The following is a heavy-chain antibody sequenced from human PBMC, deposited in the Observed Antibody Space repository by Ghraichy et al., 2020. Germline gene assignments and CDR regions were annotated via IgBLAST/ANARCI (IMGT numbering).Heavy chain of an antibody. CDR3: VRVVPRKQSWLGYADF. D-gene: IGHD5-18*01. V-gene: IGHV3-64D*06. J-gene: IGHJ4*02. CDR1: GFTFRTYA. CDR2: IGSAGLST. Sequence: GGSLRLSCSASGFTFRTYAMYWVRQALGKGLEFVSGIGSAGLSTHYAEFVQGRFAISTDTSTNTLYLQMSRLRLEDTAIYYCVRVVPRKQSWLGYADFWGQGTLVTVSS.